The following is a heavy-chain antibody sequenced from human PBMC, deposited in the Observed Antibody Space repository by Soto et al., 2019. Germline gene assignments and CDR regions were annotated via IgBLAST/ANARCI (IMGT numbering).Heavy chain of an antibody. V-gene: IGHV3-64D*06. J-gene: IGHJ6*02. Sequence: XASMRPSCSGSGFTFISYAMHWVRQAPGKGLEYVSSISRKGDNTYYAESVKGRFTISRDNSKNTLYLQMSSLRAEDTAVYYCVKGYTEPKTSYYYYGMDVWGQGTTVTVSS. CDR3: VKGYTEPKTSYYYYGMDV. D-gene: IGHD1-20*01. CDR2: ISRKGDNT. CDR1: GFTFISYA.